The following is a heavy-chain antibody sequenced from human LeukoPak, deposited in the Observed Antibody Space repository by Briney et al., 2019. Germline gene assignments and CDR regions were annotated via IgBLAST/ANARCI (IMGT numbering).Heavy chain of an antibody. CDR3: AKDHDSRAYYFDY. D-gene: IGHD6-13*01. J-gene: IGHJ4*02. CDR1: GFTFSSYA. CDR2: ISGSGGST. V-gene: IGHV3-23*01. Sequence: GGSLRLSCAASGFTFSSYAMSWVRQAPGKGREWVSAISGSGGSTYYADSVKGRFTISRDNSKNTLYLQMNSLRAKDTAVYYCAKDHDSRAYYFDYWGQGTLVTVSS.